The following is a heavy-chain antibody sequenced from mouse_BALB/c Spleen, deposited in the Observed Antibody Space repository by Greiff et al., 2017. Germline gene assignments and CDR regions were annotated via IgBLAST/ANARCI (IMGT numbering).Heavy chain of an antibody. J-gene: IGHJ4*01. D-gene: IGHD4-1*01. V-gene: IGHV6-6*02. CDR2: IRLKSDNYAT. Sequence: EVKVEESGGGLVQPGGSMKLSCVASGFTFSSYWMSWVRQSPEKGLEWVAEIRLKSDNYATHYAESVKGKFTISRDDSKSRLYLQMNSLRAEDTGIYYCTGLGYAMDYWGQGTSVTVSS. CDR1: GFTFSSYW. CDR3: TGLGYAMDY.